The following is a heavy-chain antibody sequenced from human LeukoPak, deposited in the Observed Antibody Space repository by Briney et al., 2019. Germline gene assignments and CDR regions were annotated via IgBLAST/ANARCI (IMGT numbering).Heavy chain of an antibody. D-gene: IGHD3-3*01. CDR1: VFTFSNHW. V-gene: IGHV3-74*01. CDR2: INRDGSST. J-gene: IGHJ4*02. Sequence: GGSLRLSCAASVFTFSNHWMHWVRQAPWKGRMWVSRINRDGSSTDYADSVKGRFTISRDDAKSTLFLQVNSLRAEDTAVYFCARGPGFLTDYWGQGTLVTVSS. CDR3: ARGPGFLTDY.